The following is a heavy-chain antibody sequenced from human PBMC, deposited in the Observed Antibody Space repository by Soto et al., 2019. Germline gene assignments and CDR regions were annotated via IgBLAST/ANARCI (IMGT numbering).Heavy chain of an antibody. CDR3: AKGYRWELLPGPDY. Sequence: GGSLRLSCAASGFTFSSYGMHWVRQAPGKGLEWVAVISYDGSNKYYADSVKGRFTISRDNSKNTLYLQMNSLRAEDTAVYYCAKGYRWELLPGPDYWGQGTLVTVSS. D-gene: IGHD1-26*01. CDR1: GFTFSSYG. V-gene: IGHV3-30*18. CDR2: ISYDGSNK. J-gene: IGHJ4*02.